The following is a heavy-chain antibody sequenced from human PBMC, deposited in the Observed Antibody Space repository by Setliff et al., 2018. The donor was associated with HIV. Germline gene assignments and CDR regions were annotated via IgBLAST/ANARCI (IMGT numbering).Heavy chain of an antibody. CDR1: GFTFNNYA. Sequence: WGSLRLSCAASGFTFNNYAIHWVRQAPGKGLEWVALISYDGTYKYYAESVKGRFTISRDNSRYTLYLQMNSLRVEDSALYYCARENNFDYWGQGTLVTVSS. V-gene: IGHV3-30*04. CDR2: ISYDGTYK. CDR3: ARENNFDY. J-gene: IGHJ4*02.